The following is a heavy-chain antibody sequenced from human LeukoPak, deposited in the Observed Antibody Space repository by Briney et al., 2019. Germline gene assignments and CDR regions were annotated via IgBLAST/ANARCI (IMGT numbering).Heavy chain of an antibody. D-gene: IGHD6-19*01. V-gene: IGHV3-7*03. J-gene: IGHJ4*02. Sequence: PSETLSLTCTVSGGSISSGGYYWSWIRQPPGKGLEWVANIKSDESERFFLDSVKGRFTISRDNAKNSVYLQMNSLRAEDTALYYCAKDIGYRSGWYYVDYWGQGTLVTVSS. CDR3: AKDIGYRSGWYYVDY. CDR2: IKSDESER. CDR1: GGSISSGGYY.